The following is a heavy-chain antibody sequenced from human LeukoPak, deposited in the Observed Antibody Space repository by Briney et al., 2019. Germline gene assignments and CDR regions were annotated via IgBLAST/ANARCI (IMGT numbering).Heavy chain of an antibody. CDR2: ISGSGGST. D-gene: IGHD3-16*01. Sequence: GGSLRLSCAASGFTFASYAMSWVRQAPGKGLEWVSSISGSGGSTYYADSVKGRFTISRDISKKILYLQMNSLRAEDTAVYHCAKDGARFDPWGQGTLVTVSS. CDR1: GFTFASYA. V-gene: IGHV3-23*01. J-gene: IGHJ5*02. CDR3: AKDGARFDP.